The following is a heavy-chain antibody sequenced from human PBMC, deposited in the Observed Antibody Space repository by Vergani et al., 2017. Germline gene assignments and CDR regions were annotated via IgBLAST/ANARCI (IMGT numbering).Heavy chain of an antibody. D-gene: IGHD3-3*01. J-gene: IGHJ5*02. V-gene: IGHV5-51*03. CDR2: IYAGDSDV. CDR3: AKTHXFSSLYSSYNWFDP. Sequence: EVQLVQSGAEVKKPGESMKISCQGSGYSVTNYWIAWVRQGPGKGLEWMGIIYAGDSDVRYSPSFQGQVTMSVDKSLSTAYLQWSSLKASDTATYYCAKTHXFSSLYSSYNWFDPWGQGTQVTVSS. CDR1: GYSVTNYW.